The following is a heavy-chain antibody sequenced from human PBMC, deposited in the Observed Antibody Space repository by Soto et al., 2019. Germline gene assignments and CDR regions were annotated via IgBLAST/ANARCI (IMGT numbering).Heavy chain of an antibody. D-gene: IGHD6-19*01. CDR3: ARDPLAVERPY. J-gene: IGHJ4*02. V-gene: IGHV3-30-3*01. CDR1: GFTFSNYA. Sequence: QPGGSLRLSCAASGFTFSNYAMHWVRQAPGKGLEWVAVISYDGSNKYYADSVKGRFIISRDNSKNTLYLQMNSLRAEDTAVYYCARDPLAVERPYWGQGTLVTVSS. CDR2: ISYDGSNK.